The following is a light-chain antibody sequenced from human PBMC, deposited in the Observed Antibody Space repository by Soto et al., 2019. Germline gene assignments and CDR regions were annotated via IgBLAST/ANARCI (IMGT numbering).Light chain of an antibody. J-gene: IGKJ2*01. V-gene: IGKV1-5*01. Sequence: DIPMTQSPSTLSVSVGDTVTITCRARQSISSCLSLYQQKPGKAPQFLSYGASCLESGVPSRFSGSGSGTDFSLTISSLQHDDFANYYCQQYNSYIYTFGQGTKLEIK. CDR2: GAS. CDR1: QSISSC. CDR3: QQYNSYIYT.